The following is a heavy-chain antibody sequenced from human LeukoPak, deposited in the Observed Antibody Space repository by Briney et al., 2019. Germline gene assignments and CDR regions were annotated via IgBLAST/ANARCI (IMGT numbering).Heavy chain of an antibody. D-gene: IGHD2/OR15-2a*01. J-gene: IGHJ4*02. CDR2: IHPDTGGT. CDR3: GIKGVRDNRSFDY. Sequence: ASVKVSCKASGYTFTGFYFHWMRQAPGQGLEWVGCIHPDTGGTNYAQNFQGRVTITRDTSISTAYMELDRLRSDDTAIYYCGIKGVRDNRSFDYWGRGTLVTVSS. CDR1: GYTFTGFY. V-gene: IGHV1-2*02.